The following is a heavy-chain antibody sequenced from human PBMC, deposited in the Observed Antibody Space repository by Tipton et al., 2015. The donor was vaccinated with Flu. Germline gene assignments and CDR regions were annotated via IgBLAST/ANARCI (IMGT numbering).Heavy chain of an antibody. CDR2: VSSSSSYI. D-gene: IGHD6-13*01. CDR1: GFSFSIHG. CDR3: ARDRAAAAPDY. Sequence: SLRLSCSASGFSFSIHGMNWVRQAPGKGLEWVSCVSSSSSYIYYADSVKGRFTISRDNAKNSLYLEMNSLRAEDTAVYYCARDRAAAAPDYCGQGTLVTVSS. V-gene: IGHV3-21*01. J-gene: IGHJ4*02.